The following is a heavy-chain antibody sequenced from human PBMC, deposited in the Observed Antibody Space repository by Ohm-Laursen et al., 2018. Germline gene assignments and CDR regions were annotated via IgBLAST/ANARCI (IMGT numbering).Heavy chain of an antibody. V-gene: IGHV3-23*01. D-gene: IGHD3-22*01. Sequence: SLRLSCSASGFTFTIYAMSWVRQAPGKGLECVSGIRGSGESTYYADSVRGRFIISRDNSKNTLYLQMNTLRAEDTAVYYCAKTSGSSGYDDYYYYGMDVWGQGTTVTVSS. CDR1: GFTFTIYA. CDR3: AKTSGSSGYDDYYYYGMDV. J-gene: IGHJ6*02. CDR2: IRGSGEST.